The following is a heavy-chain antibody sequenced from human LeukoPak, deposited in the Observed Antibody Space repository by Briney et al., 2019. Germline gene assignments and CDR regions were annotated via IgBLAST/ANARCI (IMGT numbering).Heavy chain of an antibody. D-gene: IGHD3-22*01. CDR2: IYYSGST. CDR3: ARESYYDSSGYSYFDY. V-gene: IGHV4-59*01. CDR1: GGSISSYY. J-gene: IGHJ4*02. Sequence: SETLSLTCTVSGGSISSYYWSWIRQPPGKGLEWIGYIYYSGSTNYNPSLKSRVTISVDTSKNQFSLKLSSVTAADTAVYHCARESYYDSSGYSYFDYWGQGTLVTVSS.